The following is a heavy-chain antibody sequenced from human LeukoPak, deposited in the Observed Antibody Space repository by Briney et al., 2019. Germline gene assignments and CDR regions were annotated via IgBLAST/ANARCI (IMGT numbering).Heavy chain of an antibody. V-gene: IGHV1-69*13. CDR1: GGTFINYA. CDR3: AREVSGTYCDY. Sequence: SVQVSSKASGGTFINYAISWVRRAPGHGLEWMGGIIPILGTSNYAQRFQDRLTITADESTSTAYFELSSLTSADTAVYYCAREVSGTYCDYWGQGSLVTVSS. J-gene: IGHJ4*02. CDR2: IIPILGTS. D-gene: IGHD1-26*01.